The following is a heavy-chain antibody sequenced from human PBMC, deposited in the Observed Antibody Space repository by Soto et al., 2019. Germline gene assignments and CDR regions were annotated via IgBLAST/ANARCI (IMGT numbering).Heavy chain of an antibody. CDR3: ARGVRGSWYWSGNWFDP. V-gene: IGHV1-2*04. CDR1: GYTFTGYY. D-gene: IGHD6-13*01. CDR2: INPNSGGT. Sequence: QVQLVQSGAEVKKPGASVKVSCKASGYTFTGYYMHWVRQAPGQGLEWMGWINPNSGGTNYAQKFQGWVTMTRDTSISTAYMELSRLSSDDTAVYYCARGVRGSWYWSGNWFDPWGQGTLVTVSS. J-gene: IGHJ5*02.